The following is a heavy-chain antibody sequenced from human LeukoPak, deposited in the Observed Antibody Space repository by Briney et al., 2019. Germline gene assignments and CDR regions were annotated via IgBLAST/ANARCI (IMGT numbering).Heavy chain of an antibody. CDR1: GGSISSYY. CDR3: ARGNHLHWYFDL. V-gene: IGHV4-59*01. J-gene: IGHJ2*01. Sequence: SETLSLTCTVSGGSISSYYWSWIRQAPGKGLEWIGYIYYSGSTNYNPSLKSRVTISVDTSKNQFSLKLSSVTVADTAVYYCARGNHLHWYFDLWGRGTLVTVSS. CDR2: IYYSGST. D-gene: IGHD1-14*01.